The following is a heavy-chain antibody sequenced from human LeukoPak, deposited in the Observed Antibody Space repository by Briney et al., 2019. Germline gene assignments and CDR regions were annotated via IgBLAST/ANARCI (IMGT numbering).Heavy chain of an antibody. V-gene: IGHV3-21*01. CDR1: GFTFSSYS. CDR2: ISSSSSYI. J-gene: IGHJ6*03. D-gene: IGHD1-14*01. CDR3: ARDLQTGPWPPTWVGSYYYYMDV. Sequence: GGSLRLSCAASGFTFSSYSMNWVRQAPGKGLEWVSSISSSSSYIYYADSVKGRFTISRDNAKNSLYLQMNSLRAEDTAVYYCARDLQTGPWPPTWVGSYYYYMDVWGKGTTVTVSS.